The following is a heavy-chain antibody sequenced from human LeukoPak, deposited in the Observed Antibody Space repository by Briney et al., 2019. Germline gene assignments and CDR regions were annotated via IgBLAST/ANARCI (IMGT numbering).Heavy chain of an antibody. J-gene: IGHJ3*02. D-gene: IGHD2-15*01. V-gene: IGHV1-69*02. CDR2: IIPILGIA. Sequence: SVKVSCKASGGTFSSYTISWVRQAPGQGLEWMGRIIPILGIANYAQKFQGRVTITADKSTSTAYMELRSLRSDDTAVYYCARVPLGYCSGGSCYSDAFDIWGQGTMVTVSS. CDR1: GGTFSSYT. CDR3: ARVPLGYCSGGSCYSDAFDI.